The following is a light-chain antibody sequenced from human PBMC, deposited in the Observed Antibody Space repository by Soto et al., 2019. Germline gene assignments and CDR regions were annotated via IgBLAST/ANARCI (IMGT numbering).Light chain of an antibody. CDR3: CSYAGSYTL. J-gene: IGLJ2*01. CDR1: SSDVGGYNY. CDR2: DVS. V-gene: IGLV2-11*01. Sequence: QSALTQPASVSGSPGQSITISCTGTSSDVGGYNYVSWYQQHPGKAPKLMIYDVSNRPSGVPDRFSGSKSGNTASLTISGLKAEDEADYYCCSYAGSYTLFGGGTQLTVL.